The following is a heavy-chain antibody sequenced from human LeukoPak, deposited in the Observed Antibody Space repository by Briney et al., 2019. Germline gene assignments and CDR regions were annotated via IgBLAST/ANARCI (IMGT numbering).Heavy chain of an antibody. CDR3: AKDQGDY. V-gene: IGHV3-23*01. J-gene: IGHJ4*02. CDR1: GFTFSNYA. Sequence: GGSLRLSCAASGFTFSNYAMAWVRQAPGKGLEWVSSIDGSGGTTYYADSVKGRFTISRDNSKNTLYLQMNSLRAEDTAVYYCAKDQGDYWGQGTLVTVSS. CDR2: IDGSGGTT.